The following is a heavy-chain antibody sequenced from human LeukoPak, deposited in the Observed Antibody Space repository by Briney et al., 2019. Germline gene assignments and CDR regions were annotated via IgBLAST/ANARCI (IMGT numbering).Heavy chain of an antibody. V-gene: IGHV1-69-2*01. D-gene: IGHD6-19*01. CDR1: GYTFTDYY. J-gene: IGHJ5*02. Sequence: ASVKVSCKVSGYTFTDYYMHWVQQAPGKGLEWMGLVDPEDGETIYAEKFQGRVTITADTSTDTAYMELSSLRSEDTAVYYCATWGYSSDWFTWGQGTLVTVSS. CDR2: VDPEDGET. CDR3: ATWGYSSDWFT.